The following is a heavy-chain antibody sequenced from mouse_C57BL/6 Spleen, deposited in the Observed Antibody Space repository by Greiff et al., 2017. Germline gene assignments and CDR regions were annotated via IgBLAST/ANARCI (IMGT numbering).Heavy chain of an antibody. Sequence: VQLQQPGAELVKPGASVKMSCKASGYTFTSYWITWVKQRPGQGLEWIGDIYPGSGSTNYNEKFKSKATLTVDTSSSTAYMQLSSLTSEDSAVYYCARQHYGSSPWFAYWGQGTLVTVSA. CDR2: IYPGSGST. CDR3: ARQHYGSSPWFAY. V-gene: IGHV1-55*01. D-gene: IGHD1-1*01. J-gene: IGHJ3*01. CDR1: GYTFTSYW.